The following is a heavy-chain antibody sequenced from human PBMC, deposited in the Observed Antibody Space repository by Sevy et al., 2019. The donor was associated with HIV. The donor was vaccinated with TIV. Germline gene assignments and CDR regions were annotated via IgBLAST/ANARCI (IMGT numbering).Heavy chain of an antibody. CDR3: ATSRRDYGGNFPFDY. CDR1: GFTFSSYA. Sequence: GGSLRLSCAASGFTFSSYAMSWVRQAPGKGLEWVSAISGSGGSTYYADSVKGRFTISRDNSKNTLYLQMNSLRAEDTAVYYCATSRRDYGGNFPFDYWGQGTLVIVSS. D-gene: IGHD4-17*01. J-gene: IGHJ4*02. CDR2: ISGSGGST. V-gene: IGHV3-23*01.